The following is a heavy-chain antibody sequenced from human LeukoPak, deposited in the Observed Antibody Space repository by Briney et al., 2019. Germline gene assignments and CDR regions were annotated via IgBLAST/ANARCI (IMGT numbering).Heavy chain of an antibody. CDR2: IYYSGST. Sequence: SETLSLTCTVSGGSISSSSYYWGWIRQPPGKSLEWVGSIYYSGSTYYNPSLKSRVTISVDTSKNQFSLKPSSVTAADTAVYYCARHYCDSSGYNMSFQHWGQGTLVSVSS. J-gene: IGHJ1*01. D-gene: IGHD3-22*01. CDR3: ARHYCDSSGYNMSFQH. V-gene: IGHV4-39*01. CDR1: GGSISSSSYY.